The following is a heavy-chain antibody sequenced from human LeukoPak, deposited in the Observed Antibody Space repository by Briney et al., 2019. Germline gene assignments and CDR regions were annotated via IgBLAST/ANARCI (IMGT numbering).Heavy chain of an antibody. D-gene: IGHD6-13*01. J-gene: IGHJ4*02. Sequence: GGSLRLSCSASGFTFSSYAMHWVRQAPGKGLEYVSAISSNGGSTYYADSVKGRFTISRDNSKNALYLQMSSLRAEDTAVYYCVKGGSSSWYYFDYWGQGTLVTVSS. CDR2: ISSNGGST. CDR1: GFTFSSYA. V-gene: IGHV3-64D*06. CDR3: VKGGSSSWYYFDY.